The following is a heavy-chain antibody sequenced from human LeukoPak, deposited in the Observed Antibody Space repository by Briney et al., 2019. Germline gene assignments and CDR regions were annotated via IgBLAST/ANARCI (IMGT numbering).Heavy chain of an antibody. CDR1: GFSFSNYA. J-gene: IGHJ4*02. D-gene: IGHD5-18*01. CDR3: ASSGRGYSYGSETPFDY. CDR2: ISGSGGST. Sequence: GRSLRLSCAASGFSFSNYAMSWVRQAPGKGLEWVSAISGSGGSTYYADSVKGRFTVSRDTSKNTLYLQMNSLRAEDTAVYYCASSGRGYSYGSETPFDYWGQGTLVTVSS. V-gene: IGHV3-23*01.